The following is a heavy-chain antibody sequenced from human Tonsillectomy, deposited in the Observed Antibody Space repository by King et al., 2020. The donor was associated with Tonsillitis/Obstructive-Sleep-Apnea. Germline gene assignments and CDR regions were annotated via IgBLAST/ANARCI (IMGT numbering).Heavy chain of an antibody. Sequence: VQLVESGGGVVRPGGSLRLSCAASGFTFDDYGMSWVRQAPGKGLEWVSGINWNGGSTGYADSVKGRFTISRDNAKNSLYLQMNSLRAGDTALYYCARDGYSSSYYYYYMDVWGKGTTVTVSS. CDR3: ARDGYSSSYYYYYMDV. V-gene: IGHV3-20*04. CDR2: INWNGGST. J-gene: IGHJ6*03. CDR1: GFTFDDYG. D-gene: IGHD6-13*01.